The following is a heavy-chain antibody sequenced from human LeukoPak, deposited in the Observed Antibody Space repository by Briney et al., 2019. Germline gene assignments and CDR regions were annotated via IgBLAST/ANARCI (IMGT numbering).Heavy chain of an antibody. V-gene: IGHV1-2*02. D-gene: IGHD1-26*01. CDR2: MNPNSGGT. CDR1: GYTFTGYC. CDR3: ARDQLVTGSGSYWGDAFDI. J-gene: IGHJ3*02. Sequence: ASVKVSCKASGYTFTGYCMHWVRQAPGQGLEWMGWMNPNSGGTIYARKFQGRVTMTRDTSINTAYMELSRLRSDDTAVYYCARDQLVTGSGSYWGDAFDIWGQGTMVTVSS.